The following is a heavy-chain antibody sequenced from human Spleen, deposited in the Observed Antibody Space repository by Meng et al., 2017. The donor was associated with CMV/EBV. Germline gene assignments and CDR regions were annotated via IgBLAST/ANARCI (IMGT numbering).Heavy chain of an antibody. CDR3: ARGPRGYSYEKDWFDP. D-gene: IGHD5-18*01. J-gene: IGHJ5*02. CDR2: IYYNGGT. Sequence: GSLRLSCTVSGGSISSYYWSWIRQPPGKGLEWIGYIYYNGGTNYNPSLKSRVTISVDTSKNHFSLKLSSVTAADTAVYYCARGPRGYSYEKDWFDPWGQGTLVTVSS. V-gene: IGHV4-59*01. CDR1: GGSISSYY.